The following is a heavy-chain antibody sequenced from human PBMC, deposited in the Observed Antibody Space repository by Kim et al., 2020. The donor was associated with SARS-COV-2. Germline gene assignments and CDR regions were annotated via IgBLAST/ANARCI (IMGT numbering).Heavy chain of an antibody. V-gene: IGHV3-30*03. D-gene: IGHD5-18*01. J-gene: IGHJ4*02. Sequence: GGSLRLSCAASGFTFSSYGMHWVRQAPGKGLEWVAVISYDGSNKYYADSVKGRFTISRDNSKNTLYLQMNSLRAEDTAVYYCAAFTWIQGPPWDYWGQGTLVTVSS. CDR2: ISYDGSNK. CDR3: AAFTWIQGPPWDY. CDR1: GFTFSSYG.